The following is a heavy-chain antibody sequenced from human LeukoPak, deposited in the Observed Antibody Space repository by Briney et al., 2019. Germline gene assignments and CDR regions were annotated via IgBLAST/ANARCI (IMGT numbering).Heavy chain of an antibody. Sequence: GGSLRLSCAASGFTFSRYEMNWVRQAPGKGLEWVSYISSSGSTIYYADSVKGRFTISRDNAKNSLYLQMNSLRAEDTAVYYCAGTYYYDSSGYYNFDYWGQGTLVTVSS. CDR2: ISSSGSTI. J-gene: IGHJ4*02. V-gene: IGHV3-48*03. CDR1: GFTFSRYE. CDR3: AGTYYYDSSGYYNFDY. D-gene: IGHD3-22*01.